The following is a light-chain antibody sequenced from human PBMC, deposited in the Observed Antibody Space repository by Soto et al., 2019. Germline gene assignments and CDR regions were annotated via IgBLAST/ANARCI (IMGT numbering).Light chain of an antibody. V-gene: IGLV2-14*01. CDR2: DVS. CDR1: SSDVGGYSY. J-gene: IGLJ2*01. Sequence: QAVVTQPASVSGSPGQSITISCTGTSSDVGGYSYVSWYQQHPGKAPKLMIYDVSNRPSGVSDRFSGSKSGNTASLTISGLQAEDEADYYCSSYTSSSTLLFGGGTKLTVL. CDR3: SSYTSSSTLL.